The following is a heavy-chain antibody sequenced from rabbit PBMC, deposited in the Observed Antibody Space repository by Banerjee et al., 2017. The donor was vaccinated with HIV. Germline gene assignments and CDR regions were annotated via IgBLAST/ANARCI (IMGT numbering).Heavy chain of an antibody. CDR1: GIDFSSSYY. CDR3: ARGYAGSRYFNYFNF. J-gene: IGHJ4*01. Sequence: QSLEESGGDLVKPGASLTLTCTASGIDFSSSYYMCWVRQAPGKGLEWIACIYTGDAATYYASWAKGRFTISKTSSTTVTLQMTSLTAADTATYFCARGYAGSRYFNYFNFWGPGTLV. V-gene: IGHV1S40*01. D-gene: IGHD8-1*01. CDR2: IYTGDAAT.